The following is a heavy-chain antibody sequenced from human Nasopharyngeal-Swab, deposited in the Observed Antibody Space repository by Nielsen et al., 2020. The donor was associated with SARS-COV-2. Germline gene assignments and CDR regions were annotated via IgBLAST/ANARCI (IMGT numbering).Heavy chain of an antibody. J-gene: IGHJ3*02. Sequence: GGSLRLSCAASGFTVSSNYMSGVRQAPGKGLEWVSVIYSGGSTYYADSVKGRFTISRDNSKNTLYLQMNSLRAEDTAVYYCANLAAAGGIDAFDIWGQGTMVTVSS. CDR2: IYSGGST. V-gene: IGHV3-53*01. CDR3: ANLAAAGGIDAFDI. D-gene: IGHD6-13*01. CDR1: GFTVSSNY.